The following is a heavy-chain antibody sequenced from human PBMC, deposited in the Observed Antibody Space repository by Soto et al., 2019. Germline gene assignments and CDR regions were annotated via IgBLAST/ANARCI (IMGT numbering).Heavy chain of an antibody. D-gene: IGHD1-26*01. Sequence: GGSLRLSCAASGFTFSSYAVHWVRQAPGKGLEWVAVISYDGSNKYYADSVKGRFTISRDNSKNTLYLQMNSLRAEDTAVYYCARDQTVGAPTFDYWGQGTLVTVSS. V-gene: IGHV3-30-3*01. CDR1: GFTFSSYA. CDR2: ISYDGSNK. CDR3: ARDQTVGAPTFDY. J-gene: IGHJ4*02.